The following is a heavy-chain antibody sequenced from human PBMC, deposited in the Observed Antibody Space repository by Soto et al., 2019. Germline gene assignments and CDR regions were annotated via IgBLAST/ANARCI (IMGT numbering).Heavy chain of an antibody. V-gene: IGHV4-4*07. D-gene: IGHD3-3*01. J-gene: IGHJ4*02. CDR3: ARSPRNRFGVSEYYFDY. CDR2: IYSSGST. Sequence: QVQLQESGPGLVKPSETLSLTCTVSGGSISTYYWSWIRQPAGKGLEWIGRIYSSGSTNYNPSLRSRVTMSVDTSKNQFSLKLSSVTAADTAVYYCARSPRNRFGVSEYYFDYWGQGTLVTVSS. CDR1: GGSISTYY.